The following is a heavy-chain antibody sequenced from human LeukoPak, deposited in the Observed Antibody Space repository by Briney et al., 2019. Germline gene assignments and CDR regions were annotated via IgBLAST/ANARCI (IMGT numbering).Heavy chain of an antibody. J-gene: IGHJ6*03. D-gene: IGHD3-3*01. CDR2: INHSGST. CDR3: ARRTLRFLEWLPTYYYYYMDV. CDR1: GGSFSGYY. Sequence: PSETLSLTCAVYGGSFSGYYWSWIRQPPGKGLEWIGEINHSGSTNYNPSLKSRVTISVDTSKNQFSLKLSSVTAADTAVYYCARRTLRFLEWLPTYYYYYMDVWGKGTTVTVSS. V-gene: IGHV4-34*01.